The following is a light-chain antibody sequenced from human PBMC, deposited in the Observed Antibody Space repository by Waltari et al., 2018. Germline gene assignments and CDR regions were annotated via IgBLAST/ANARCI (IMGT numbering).Light chain of an antibody. CDR1: SSNIGSNA. CDR3: AAWDDSLKVVL. CDR2: SHV. V-gene: IGLV1-44*01. J-gene: IGLJ2*01. Sequence: QSMLTQPPSASGSPGQRVSISCSGGSSNIGSNALNWYKQLPGTAPKLLMYSHVIRPSGVPDRFSGSRSGTSGSLAINGLQSEDEADYYCAAWDDSLKVVLFGGGTKLTVL.